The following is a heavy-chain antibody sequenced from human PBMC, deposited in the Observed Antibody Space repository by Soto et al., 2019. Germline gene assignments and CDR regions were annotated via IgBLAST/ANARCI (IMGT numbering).Heavy chain of an antibody. CDR2: VYRTGST. CDR1: GGSISTSNW. D-gene: IGHD4-17*01. J-gene: IGHJ6*02. V-gene: IGHV4-4*02. Sequence: SETLSLTCAVSGGSISTSNWWSWVRQPPGKGLEWIGEVYRTGSTNYNPSLKSRVTISVDTSKNQFSLKLSSVTAADTAVYYCARHNDYGYYYYGMDVWGQGTTVTVSS. CDR3: ARHNDYGYYYYGMDV.